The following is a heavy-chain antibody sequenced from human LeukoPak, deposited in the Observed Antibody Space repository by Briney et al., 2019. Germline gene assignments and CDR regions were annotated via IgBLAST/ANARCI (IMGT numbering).Heavy chain of an antibody. V-gene: IGHV4-4*02. CDR1: GGSISSSNW. D-gene: IGHD3-9*01. CDR3: ARGDSDYDILTGYYNFNKGDAFDI. J-gene: IGHJ3*02. Sequence: SGTLSLTCAVSGGSISSSNWWSWVRQPPGKGLEWIGEIYHSGSTNYNPSLKSRVTISVDTSKNQFSLKLSSVTAADTAVYYCARGDSDYDILTGYYNFNKGDAFDIWGQGTMVTVSS. CDR2: IYHSGST.